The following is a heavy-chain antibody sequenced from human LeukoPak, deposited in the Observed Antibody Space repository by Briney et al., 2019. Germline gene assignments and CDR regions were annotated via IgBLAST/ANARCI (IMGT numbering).Heavy chain of an antibody. CDR3: AKSRYSGSYFDY. CDR1: GFTFSSFD. CDR2: IRSSGSST. J-gene: IGHJ4*02. V-gene: IGHV3-23*01. Sequence: GGSLRLSCAASGFTFSSFDMSWVRQAPGKGLEWVSSIRSSGSSTYYADSVKGRVTVSRDNHKNTLFLQMNSLRAEDTAVYFCAKSRYSGSYFDYWGQGPLVTVYS. D-gene: IGHD1-26*01.